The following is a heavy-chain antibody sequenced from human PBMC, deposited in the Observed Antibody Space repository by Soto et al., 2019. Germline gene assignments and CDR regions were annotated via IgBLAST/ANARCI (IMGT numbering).Heavy chain of an antibody. CDR3: ARGLTVSSIGPLLV. CDR1: GYTFFDYG. J-gene: IGHJ1*01. D-gene: IGHD7-27*01. V-gene: IGHV1-18*01. CDR2: VSPKSGNT. Sequence: QMQLVQSGAEVKQPGASVKVSCTASGYTFFDYGVNWVRQAPGQGLEWMGWVSPKSGNTDFARKVQGRVTMTADTSTNTAYLELRGLRSDDTAVYYCARGLTVSSIGPLLVWGQGTLVSVSS.